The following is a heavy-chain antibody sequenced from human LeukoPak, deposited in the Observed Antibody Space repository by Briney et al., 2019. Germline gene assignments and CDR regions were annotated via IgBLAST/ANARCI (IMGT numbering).Heavy chain of an antibody. Sequence: SETLSLTCAVYGGSFSGYYWSWIRQPPGKGLEWIGEINHSGSTNYNPSLKSRVTISVDTSKNQFSLKLSSVTAADTAVYYCARHYYDSSGYQYYFDYWGQGTLVTVSS. CDR1: GGSFSGYY. V-gene: IGHV4-34*01. CDR2: INHSGST. J-gene: IGHJ4*02. D-gene: IGHD3-22*01. CDR3: ARHYYDSSGYQYYFDY.